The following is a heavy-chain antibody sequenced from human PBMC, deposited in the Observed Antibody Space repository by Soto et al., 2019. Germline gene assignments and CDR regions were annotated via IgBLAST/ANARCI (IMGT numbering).Heavy chain of an antibody. D-gene: IGHD2-21*02. CDR2: IYYSGST. Sequence: PSETLSLTCTVSGGSISSGGYYWSWIRQHPGKGLEWIGYIYYSGSTYYNPSLKSRVTISVDTSKNQFSLKLSSVTAADTAVYYCARDDGGDSQIDYWGQGTLVTVSS. CDR1: GGSISSGGYY. J-gene: IGHJ4*02. CDR3: ARDDGGDSQIDY. V-gene: IGHV4-31*03.